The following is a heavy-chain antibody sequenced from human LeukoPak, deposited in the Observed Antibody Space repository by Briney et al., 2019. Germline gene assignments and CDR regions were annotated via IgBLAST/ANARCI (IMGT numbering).Heavy chain of an antibody. V-gene: IGHV1-69*04. Sequence: SVKVSCKASGGTFSSYAISWVRQAPGQGLEWMGRIIPIFGIAHYAQKFQGRVTITADKSTSTAYMELSSLRSEDTAVYYCASSHCSSTSCSRRLDWFDPWGQGTLVTVSS. D-gene: IGHD2-2*01. CDR1: GGTFSSYA. CDR3: ASSHCSSTSCSRRLDWFDP. CDR2: IIPIFGIA. J-gene: IGHJ5*02.